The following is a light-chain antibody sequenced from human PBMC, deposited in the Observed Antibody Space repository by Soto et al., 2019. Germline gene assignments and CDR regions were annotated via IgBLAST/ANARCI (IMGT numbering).Light chain of an antibody. J-gene: IGLJ1*01. CDR1: SSDVGAYYL. CDR2: EVT. CDR3: SSYTSTNTPYV. V-gene: IGLV2-14*01. Sequence: QSVLTQPVSVSGSPGQSITISCTGSSSDVGAYYLVSWYQHRPGKAPKLILYEVTTCPSGISSRFSGSKSGNTASLTISGLQADDEAYYYCSSYTSTNTPYVFGTRTKVTVL.